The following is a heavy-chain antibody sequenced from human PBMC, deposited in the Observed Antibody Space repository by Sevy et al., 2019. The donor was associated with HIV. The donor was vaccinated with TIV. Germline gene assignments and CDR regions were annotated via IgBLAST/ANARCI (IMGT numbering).Heavy chain of an antibody. V-gene: IGHV3-23*01. Sequence: GGSLRLSCAASGFKFDNYAMAWVRQAPGQELVWVSAISVSGRLSYADSVKGRFTISRDSSKKMIYLHLNSLRADDTATYYCAKDGYSSGLLYYFDHWGQGTLVTVSS. CDR1: GFKFDNYA. D-gene: IGHD6-19*01. CDR3: AKDGYSSGLLYYFDH. CDR2: ISVSGRL. J-gene: IGHJ4*02.